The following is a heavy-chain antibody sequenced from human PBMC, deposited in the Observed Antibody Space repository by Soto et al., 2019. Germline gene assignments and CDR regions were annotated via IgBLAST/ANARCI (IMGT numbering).Heavy chain of an antibody. D-gene: IGHD4-17*01. CDR2: IYYSGST. Sequence: TLSVTCTVSGGSISSGGYYWSWIRQHPGKGLEWIGYIYYSGSTYYNPSLKSRVTISVDTSKNQFSLKLSSVTAADTAVYYCARRGYTVTTINLVYFDYWGQGTLVTVSS. CDR3: ARRGYTVTTINLVYFDY. J-gene: IGHJ4*02. V-gene: IGHV4-31*03. CDR1: GGSISSGGYY.